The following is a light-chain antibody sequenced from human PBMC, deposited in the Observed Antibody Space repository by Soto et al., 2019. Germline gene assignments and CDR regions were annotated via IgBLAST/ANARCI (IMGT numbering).Light chain of an antibody. CDR1: QSVLYSSNNKNY. CDR2: WAS. J-gene: IGKJ1*01. CDR3: QQYYNTPWT. V-gene: IGKV4-1*01. Sequence: DIVMTQSRDSLAVSLGERATINCKSSQSVLYSSNNKNYLAWYQQKPGQPPKLLISWASTRESGVPDRFSGGGSGTDFTLTISSLQAEDVAVYYCQQYYNTPWTFGQGTKVDIK.